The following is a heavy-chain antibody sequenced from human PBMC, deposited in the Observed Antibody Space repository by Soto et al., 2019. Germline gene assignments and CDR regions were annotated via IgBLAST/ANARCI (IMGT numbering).Heavy chain of an antibody. CDR1: GGSFSGYY. CDR3: ARVGPEIVVVKLYGMDV. Sequence: QVQLQQWGAGLLKPSETLSLTCAVYGGSFSGYYWSWIRQPPGKGLEWIGEINHSGSTNYNPSLKSRVTISVDTSKNQFSLKLTSVPASDTAVYYCARVGPEIVVVKLYGMDVWGQGTTVTVSS. CDR2: INHSGST. V-gene: IGHV4-34*01. J-gene: IGHJ6*02. D-gene: IGHD3-22*01.